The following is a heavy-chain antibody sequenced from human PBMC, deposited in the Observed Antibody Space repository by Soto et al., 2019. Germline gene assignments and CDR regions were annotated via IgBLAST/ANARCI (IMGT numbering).Heavy chain of an antibody. CDR3: ARGGQDFWSGPFDY. D-gene: IGHD3-3*01. Sequence: SETLSLTCTASGGSISNYYCNWIRQPAGKGLEWIGRIDTSGSTNYNPSLKSRVTMSVDTSKQEFSLKLSSVTAADTALYYCARGGQDFWSGPFDYWGRGALVTVSS. CDR1: GGSISNYY. CDR2: IDTSGST. J-gene: IGHJ4*02. V-gene: IGHV4-4*07.